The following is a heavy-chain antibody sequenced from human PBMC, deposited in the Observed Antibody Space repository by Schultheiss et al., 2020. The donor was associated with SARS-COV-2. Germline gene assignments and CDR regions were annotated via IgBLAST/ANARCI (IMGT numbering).Heavy chain of an antibody. Sequence: SCAVSGGSISSYYWSWIRQPAGKGLEWIGRIYTSGSTNYNPSLKSRVTMSVDTSKNQFSLKLSSVTAADTAVYYCARVPRFYYMDVWGKGTTVTVSS. J-gene: IGHJ6*03. CDR2: IYTSGST. D-gene: IGHD3-3*01. CDR3: ARVPRFYYMDV. V-gene: IGHV4-4*07. CDR1: GGSISSYY.